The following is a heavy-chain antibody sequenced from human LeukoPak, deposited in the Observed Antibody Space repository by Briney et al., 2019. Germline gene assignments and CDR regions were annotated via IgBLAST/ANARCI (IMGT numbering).Heavy chain of an antibody. CDR3: ASGRGASSAIPAGV. Sequence: SVKVSCKASGGTFSSYAISWVRQAPGQGLEWMGRIIPILGIANYAQKFQGRVTMTRDTSTSTVYMELSSLRSEDTAVYYCASGRGASSAIPAGVWGQGTTVTVSS. V-gene: IGHV1-69*04. CDR2: IIPILGIA. D-gene: IGHD3-22*01. CDR1: GGTFSSYA. J-gene: IGHJ6*02.